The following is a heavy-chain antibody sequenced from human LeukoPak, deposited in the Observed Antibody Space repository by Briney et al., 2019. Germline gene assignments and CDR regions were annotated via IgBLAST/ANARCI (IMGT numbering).Heavy chain of an antibody. CDR1: GGSISSYY. J-gene: IGHJ4*02. Sequence: PSETLSLTCTVSGGSISSYYWSWIRQPPGKGLEWIGYIYYSGSTNYNPSLKSRVTISVDTSKNQFSLKLSSVTAADTAVYYCARRSGGSGSEFDYWGQGTLVTVSS. CDR3: ARRSGGSGSEFDY. CDR2: IYYSGST. V-gene: IGHV4-59*08. D-gene: IGHD3-10*01.